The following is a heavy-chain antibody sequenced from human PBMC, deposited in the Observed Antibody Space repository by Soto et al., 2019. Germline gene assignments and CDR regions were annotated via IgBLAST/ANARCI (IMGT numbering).Heavy chain of an antibody. CDR3: ARGAEAPYFASPFDF. CDR1: GFTFSDYA. V-gene: IGHV3-30-3*01. Sequence: QVRLEESGGGVVQPGGSVRLSCTASGFTFSDYALHWVRQAPGKGLEWVAILASNGDNNYYADSVQGRFTISRDNSKNTLFLQRDSLRAEDTAVYYCARGAEAPYFASPFDFWGQGTLVTVSS. CDR2: LASNGDNN. D-gene: IGHD1-26*01. J-gene: IGHJ4*01.